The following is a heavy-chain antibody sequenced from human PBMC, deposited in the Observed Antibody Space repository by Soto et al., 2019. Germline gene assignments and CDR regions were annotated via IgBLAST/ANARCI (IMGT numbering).Heavy chain of an antibody. CDR2: ISDNGGTT. D-gene: IGHD6-13*01. J-gene: IGHJ4*02. CDR1: EFTFSNYA. CDR3: AKDPQQLQAYFDY. Sequence: PGGSLRLSCAASEFTFSNYAMSWVRQAPGKGLEWVSSISDNGGTTYYADSVKGRFTISRDNSKNTLYLQMNSLRAEDTAVYYCAKDPQQLQAYFDYWGQGTQVTVSS. V-gene: IGHV3-23*01.